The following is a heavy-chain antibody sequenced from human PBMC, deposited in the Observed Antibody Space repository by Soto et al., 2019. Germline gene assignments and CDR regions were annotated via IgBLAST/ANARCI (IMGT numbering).Heavy chain of an antibody. CDR2: IYYSGST. D-gene: IGHD2-2*02. CDR3: ARQGYCSSTSCYKVDY. CDR1: GGSINSSSYY. V-gene: IGHV4-39*01. Sequence: PSETLPLTCTVSGGSINSSSYYWGWIRQPPGKGLEWIGSIYYSGSTYYNPSLKSRVTISVDTSKNQFSLTLSSVTAADTAVYYCARQGYCSSTSCYKVDYWGQGTLVTVSS. J-gene: IGHJ4*02.